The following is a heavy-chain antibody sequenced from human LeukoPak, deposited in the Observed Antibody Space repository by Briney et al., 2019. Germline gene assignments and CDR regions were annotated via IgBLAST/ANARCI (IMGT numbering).Heavy chain of an antibody. Sequence: PGGSPRLSRAASGFTFSSYAMSWVRQAPGKGLAWVSAISGSGGSTYYADSVKGRFTISRDNSKNTLYLQMNSLRAEDTAVYYCAKVYGSGSYYDYWGQGTLVTVSS. CDR3: AKVYGSGSYYDY. V-gene: IGHV3-23*01. J-gene: IGHJ4*02. D-gene: IGHD3-10*01. CDR1: GFTFSSYA. CDR2: ISGSGGST.